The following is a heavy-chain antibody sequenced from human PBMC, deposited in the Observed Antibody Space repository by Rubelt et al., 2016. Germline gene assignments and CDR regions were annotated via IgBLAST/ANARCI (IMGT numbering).Heavy chain of an antibody. V-gene: IGHV4-39*01. CDR1: GGSISSSSYY. CDR3: ARLSSGWYYFDY. Sequence: QLQLQESGPGLVKPSETLSLTCTVSGGSISSSSYYWGWIRQPPGKGLEWIGSIYYSGSTYYNPSLKSRVTISVDTSKNQFSRKLSSWTAADTAVYYCARLSSGWYYFDYWGQGTLVTVSS. J-gene: IGHJ4*02. D-gene: IGHD6-19*01. CDR2: IYYSGST.